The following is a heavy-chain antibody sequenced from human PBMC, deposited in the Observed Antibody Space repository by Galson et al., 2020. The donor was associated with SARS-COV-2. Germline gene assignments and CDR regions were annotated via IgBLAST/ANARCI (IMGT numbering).Heavy chain of an antibody. D-gene: IGHD6-6*01. V-gene: IGHV1-2*02. Sequence: ASVKVSCKTSGYTFTAYYVHWVRQAPGQGLEWMGWINSNTGETRYTQKFQGRVTITRDTSISTAYMELSRLKSDDTAVYYCARDSSDSSSHNWFDPWGQGTLVTVSS. J-gene: IGHJ5*02. CDR1: GYTFTAYY. CDR2: INSNTGET. CDR3: ARDSSDSSSHNWFDP.